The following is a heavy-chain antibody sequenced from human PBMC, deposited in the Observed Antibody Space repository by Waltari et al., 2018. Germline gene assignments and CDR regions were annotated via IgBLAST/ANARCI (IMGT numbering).Heavy chain of an antibody. Sequence: QVQLVESGGGVVQPGGSLRLSCAASGFTFSTHGMHWVRRERGKGLECVAFIRYDESNKYYAGSVKGRFTITRDKSKNTLYLQMNSLGAEDTAVYYCAKGLGEGADYWGQGTLVTVSS. J-gene: IGHJ4*02. V-gene: IGHV3-30*02. CDR1: GFTFSTHG. CDR3: AKGLGEGADY. D-gene: IGHD3-10*01. CDR2: IRYDESNK.